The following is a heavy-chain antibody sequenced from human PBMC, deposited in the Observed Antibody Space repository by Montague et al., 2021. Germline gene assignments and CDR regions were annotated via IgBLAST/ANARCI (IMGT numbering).Heavy chain of an antibody. CDR3: VRERDRYYYMDI. V-gene: IGHV4-38-2*02. CDR2: VSHGGRT. Sequence: SETLSLTRTVSRSLINSDYYCGWIRQPPGKGLEWMGSVSHGGRTYYNPSLKSRVTISVDTSNNHFSLKLSSVTAADTAMYYCVRERDRYYYMDIWGKGTTITASS. J-gene: IGHJ6*03. CDR1: RSLINSDYY.